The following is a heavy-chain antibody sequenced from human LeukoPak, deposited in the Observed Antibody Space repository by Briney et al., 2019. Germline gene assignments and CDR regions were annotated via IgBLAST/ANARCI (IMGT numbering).Heavy chain of an antibody. CDR2: IASSGGTY. CDR1: GFTFSGYS. J-gene: IGHJ4*02. V-gene: IGHV3-48*04. D-gene: IGHD2-15*01. CDR3: ARDQIYCSGGYCYFEY. Sequence: QPGGSLRLSCAASGFTFSGYSMIWVRQAPGKGLEWVSYIASSGGTYFYTDSVKGRFTISRDNAKNTLYLQMSSLRAEDTAVYYCARDQIYCSGGYCYFEYWGQGTLVTVSS.